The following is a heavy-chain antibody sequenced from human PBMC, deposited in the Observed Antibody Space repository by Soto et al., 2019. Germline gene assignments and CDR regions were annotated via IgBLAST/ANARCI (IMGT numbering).Heavy chain of an antibody. V-gene: IGHV3-7*03. D-gene: IGHD6-19*01. CDR2: IKEDGSEK. CDR1: GFILSNYW. J-gene: IGHJ4*02. Sequence: EVQLVESGGGLVQPGGSLRLSCAASGFILSNYWMAWVRQAPGKGLEWVAIIKEDGSEKYYVDSVKGRFTISRDNAKNSLYLEMNSLRVEDTAVYYCARRSGWLLNYWGQGTLLTVSS. CDR3: ARRSGWLLNY.